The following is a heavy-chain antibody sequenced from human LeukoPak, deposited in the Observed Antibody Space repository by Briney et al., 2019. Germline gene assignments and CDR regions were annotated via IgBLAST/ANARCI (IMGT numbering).Heavy chain of an antibody. CDR3: ARLRGRYGMDV. J-gene: IGHJ6*02. Sequence: GGSLRLSCAASGFTFSSYSMNWVRQAPGKGLEWVSYISSSSSTIYYADSVKGRFTISRDNAKNSLYLQMNSLRAEDTAVYYCARLRGRYGMDVWGQGTTVTVSS. D-gene: IGHD3-10*01. CDR2: ISSSSSTI. CDR1: GFTFSSYS. V-gene: IGHV3-48*04.